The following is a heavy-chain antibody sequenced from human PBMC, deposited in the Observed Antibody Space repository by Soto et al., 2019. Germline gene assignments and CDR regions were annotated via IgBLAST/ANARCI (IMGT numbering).Heavy chain of an antibody. CDR1: GGSFSGYY. D-gene: IGHD3-3*01. CDR2: INHSGST. CDR3: ARASPITMFDY. V-gene: IGHV4-34*01. J-gene: IGHJ4*02. Sequence: SETLSLTCAVYGGSFSGYYWSWIRQPPGKGLEWIGEINHSGSTNYNPSLKSRVTISVDTSKNQFSLKLSSVTAADTAVYYCARASPITMFDYWGQGTLVTVSS.